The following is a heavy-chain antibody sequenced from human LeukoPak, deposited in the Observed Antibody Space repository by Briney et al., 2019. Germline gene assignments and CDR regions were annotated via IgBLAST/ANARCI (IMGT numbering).Heavy chain of an antibody. J-gene: IGHJ6*03. CDR3: ARDRHVLGLYYYYMDV. CDR2: ISSSSATI. CDR1: GFTFSAYN. Sequence: GGSLRLSCEGSGFTFSAYNMNWVRQAPGKGLESISYISSSSATIFYADSVKGRFTISRGNDKNSLYLQMNSLRPEDTAVYFCARDRHVLGLYYYYMDVWGKGTTVTVSS. D-gene: IGHD6-6*01. V-gene: IGHV3-48*01.